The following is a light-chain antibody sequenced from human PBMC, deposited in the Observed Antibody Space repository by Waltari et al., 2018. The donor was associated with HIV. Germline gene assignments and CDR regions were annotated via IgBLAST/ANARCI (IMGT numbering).Light chain of an antibody. J-gene: IGLJ2*01. CDR3: YFAADNKAI. CDR2: RDS. CDR1: ELANNY. Sequence: SYELTQPSSVSVSPGQTARITCSGDELANNYARWFQQKPGQAPVLVIYRDSERPPGIPERFSGSSSGTTVTLSISGAQVEDEADYYCYFAADNKAIFGGGTRLTVL. V-gene: IGLV3-27*01.